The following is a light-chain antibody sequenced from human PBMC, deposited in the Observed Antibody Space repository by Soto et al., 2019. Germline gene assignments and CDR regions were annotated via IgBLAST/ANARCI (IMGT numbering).Light chain of an antibody. J-gene: IGLJ2*01. CDR1: SSDVGRYNY. CDR2: DVT. CDR3: SSYTSSSTVV. Sequence: QPVLTQPASVSGSPGQSITISCTGTSSDVGRYNYVSWYQQHPGKVPKLMIYDVTNRPSGVSYRFSGSKSGNTASLTISGLQAEDEADYYCSSYTSSSTVVFGGGTQLTVL. V-gene: IGLV2-14*03.